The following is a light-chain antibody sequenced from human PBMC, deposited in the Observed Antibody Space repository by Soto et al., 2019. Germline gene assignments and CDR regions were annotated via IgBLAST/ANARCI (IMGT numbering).Light chain of an antibody. V-gene: IGKV3-11*01. Sequence: EIVLTQSPSTLSLSPGERATLSCRASQSVSSYLAWYQQKPGQAPRLLIYGASTRATGIPVRFSGSGSGTDFTLTISSLQPEDFATYYCQQSYSTRTFGQGTKVDIK. CDR2: GAS. CDR1: QSVSSY. CDR3: QQSYSTRT. J-gene: IGKJ1*01.